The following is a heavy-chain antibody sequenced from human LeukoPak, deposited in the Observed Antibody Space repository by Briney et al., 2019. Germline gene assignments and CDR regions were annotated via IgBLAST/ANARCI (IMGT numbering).Heavy chain of an antibody. Sequence: PSETLSLTCTVSGGSISSYYWSWIRQPPGRGLEWIGRIYTSGSTNYNPSLKSRVTISVDTSKNQFSLKLSSVTAADTAVYYCSMVRGVRGENYWGQGTLVTVSS. CDR3: SMVRGVRGENY. CDR2: IYTSGST. V-gene: IGHV4-4*08. CDR1: GGSISSYY. D-gene: IGHD3-10*01. J-gene: IGHJ4*02.